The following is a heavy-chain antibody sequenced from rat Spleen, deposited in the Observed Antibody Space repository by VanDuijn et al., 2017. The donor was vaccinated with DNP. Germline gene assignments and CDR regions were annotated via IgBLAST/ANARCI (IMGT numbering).Heavy chain of an antibody. CDR1: GFSLTNYH. CDR2: IWNTGGT. V-gene: IGHV2-41*01. CDR3: ARRDGYNGVFDY. J-gene: IGHJ2*01. Sequence: QVQLKESGPGLVQPSQTLSLACTVSGFSLTNYHVHWVRQPSGKGLEWMGVIWNTGGTRYNPTLKSRLSITRDTSKSQVFLKMNSLQTEDTATYYCARRDGYNGVFDYWGQGVMVTVSS. D-gene: IGHD1-4*01.